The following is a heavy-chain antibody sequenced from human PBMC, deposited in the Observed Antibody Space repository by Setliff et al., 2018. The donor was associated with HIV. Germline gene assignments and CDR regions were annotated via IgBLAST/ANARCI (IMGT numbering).Heavy chain of an antibody. D-gene: IGHD3-22*01. CDR1: GGTFSSYA. J-gene: IGHJ6*03. V-gene: IGHV1-69*13. CDR3: ARAAYYDSRDFSDYYYMDV. Sequence: SVKVSCKASGGTFSSYAISWVRQAPGQGLEWMGGITPVFGTANYAQKLEGRVTITADESTSTAYMELSGLSSEDTAVYYCARAAYYDSRDFSDYYYMDVWGTGTTVTVSS. CDR2: ITPVFGTA.